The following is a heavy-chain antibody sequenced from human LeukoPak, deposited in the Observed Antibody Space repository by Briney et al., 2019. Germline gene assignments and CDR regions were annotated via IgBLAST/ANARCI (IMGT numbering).Heavy chain of an antibody. Sequence: YPGRSLRLSCAASGFTFTTYGITCVRQAPGKGLGWVSIIYSGGSTSYADSVKGRFTISRDNSKHTLYLQMNSLRAEDTAVYYCARGGAYSSGWPGPFDIWGQGTMVTVSS. CDR2: IYSGGST. CDR3: ARGGAYSSGWPGPFDI. D-gene: IGHD6-19*01. J-gene: IGHJ3*02. CDR1: GFTFTTYG. V-gene: IGHV3-53*01.